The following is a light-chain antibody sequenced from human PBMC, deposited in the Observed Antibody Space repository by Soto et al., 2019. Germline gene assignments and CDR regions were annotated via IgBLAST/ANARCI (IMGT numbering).Light chain of an antibody. CDR3: QHYVNSLPT. J-gene: IGKJ3*01. V-gene: IGKV3-20*01. CDR2: DAS. Sequence: EIVLTQSPGTLSLSPGERATLSCRASHSLSSNFLAWYQQKPGQAPRLLIYDASSRATGVPDRFSGSGSGTDFPLTISRLEPEDFAVYLCQHYVNSLPTFGPGTKVDIK. CDR1: HSLSSNF.